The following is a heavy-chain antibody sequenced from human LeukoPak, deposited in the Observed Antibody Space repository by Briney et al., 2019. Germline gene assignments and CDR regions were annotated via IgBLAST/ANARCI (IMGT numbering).Heavy chain of an antibody. CDR3: ARGYGSGYEDI. Sequence: KASQTLSLTCAISGDSVSSNSAAWNWFRQSPSRGLEWLGRTYYRSKWNNDYAVSVKRRITINADTSKNQFSLQLNSVTPEDTAVYYCARGYGSGYEDIRGQGTMVTVSS. CDR1: GDSVSSNSAA. V-gene: IGHV6-1*01. D-gene: IGHD5-12*01. CDR2: TYYRSKWNN. J-gene: IGHJ3*02.